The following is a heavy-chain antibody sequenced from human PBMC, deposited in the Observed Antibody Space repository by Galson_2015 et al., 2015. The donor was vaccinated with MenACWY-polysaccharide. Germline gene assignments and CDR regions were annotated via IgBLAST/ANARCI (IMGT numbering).Heavy chain of an antibody. CDR3: ARGHYGLDV. J-gene: IGHJ6*02. CDR2: ISKSGDSI. V-gene: IGHV3-11*01. CDR1: GFSLAAWD. Sequence: SLRLSCAASGFSLAAWDKSWIRQAPGKGLGWLSYISKSGDSIYYGDSVKGRFAISRDNAKNSLYLQLNSLEVEDTAIYYCARGHYGLDVWGQGTMVTVSS.